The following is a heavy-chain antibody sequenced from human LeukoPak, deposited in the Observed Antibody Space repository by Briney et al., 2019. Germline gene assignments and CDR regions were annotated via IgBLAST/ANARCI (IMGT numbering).Heavy chain of an antibody. CDR2: INPNSGGT. J-gene: IGHJ6*02. CDR3: ARDLICSSTSCYSNYYYGMDV. CDR1: GYTFTGYY. V-gene: IGHV1-2*06. Sequence: ASVKVSCKASGYTFTGYYMHWARQAPGQGLEWMGRINPNSGGTNYAQKFQGRVTMTRDTSISTAYMELSRLRSDDTAVYYCARDLICSSTSCYSNYYYGMDVWGQGTTVTVSS. D-gene: IGHD2-2*02.